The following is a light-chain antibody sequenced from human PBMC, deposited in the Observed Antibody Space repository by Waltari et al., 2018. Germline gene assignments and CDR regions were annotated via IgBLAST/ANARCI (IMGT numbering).Light chain of an antibody. CDR1: KDIRND. Sequence: TCGERKDIRNDLGWDQQKLGRAPRRLSYATTSVQGGVPSRFSGSGSGTEFTLTISSLRPEDFATYYCLQQKSYPRTFGQGTKVEIK. CDR3: LQQKSYPRT. V-gene: IGKV1-17*01. CDR2: ATT. J-gene: IGKJ1*01.